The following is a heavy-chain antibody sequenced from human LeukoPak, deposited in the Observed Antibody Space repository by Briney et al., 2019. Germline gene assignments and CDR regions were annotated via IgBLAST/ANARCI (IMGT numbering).Heavy chain of an antibody. J-gene: IGHJ3*02. V-gene: IGHV4-59*01. CDR1: GGSISSYY. D-gene: IGHD3-10*01. CDR2: IYYSGST. CDR3: AREGPDGSAFDI. Sequence: ETLSLTCTVSGGSISSYYWSWIRQPPGKGLEWIGNIYYSGSTNYNPSLKSRVTISVDTSKNQFSLKLSSVTAADTAVYYCAREGPDGSAFDIWGQGTMVTVSS.